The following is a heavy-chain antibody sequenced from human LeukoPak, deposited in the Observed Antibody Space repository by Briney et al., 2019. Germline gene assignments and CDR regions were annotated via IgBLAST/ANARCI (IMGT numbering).Heavy chain of an antibody. CDR3: AKDTPPGRIQLWDAFDI. CDR2: ISWNSGSI. J-gene: IGHJ3*02. D-gene: IGHD5-18*01. CDR1: GFTFDDYA. V-gene: IGHV3-9*03. Sequence: GGSLRLSCAASGFTFDDYAMHWVRQAPGKGLEWVSGISWNSGSIGYADSVKGRFTISRDNAKNSLYLQMNSLRAEDMALYYCAKDTPPGRIQLWDAFDIWGQGTMVTVSS.